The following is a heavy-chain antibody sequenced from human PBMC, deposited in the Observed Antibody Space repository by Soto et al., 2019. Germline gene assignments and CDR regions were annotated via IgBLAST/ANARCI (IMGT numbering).Heavy chain of an antibody. CDR2: IYPGDSDT. J-gene: IGHJ5*02. V-gene: IGHV5-51*01. D-gene: IGHD3-22*01. CDR3: ATTYYYDSSGYYPRSPYCFDP. Sequence: KGLEWMGIIYPGDSDTRYSPSFQGQVTSSADKSISTAYLQWSSLKASDTAMYYCATTYYYDSSGYYPRSPYCFDPWGQGTLVTVSS.